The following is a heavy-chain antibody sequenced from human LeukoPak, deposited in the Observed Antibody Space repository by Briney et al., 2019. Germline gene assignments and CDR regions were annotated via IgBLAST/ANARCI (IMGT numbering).Heavy chain of an antibody. J-gene: IGHJ3*02. V-gene: IGHV3-30*03. CDR1: GFTFSSYG. D-gene: IGHD4-17*01. CDR3: YGGYDAFDI. Sequence: PGRSLRLSCAASGFTFSSYGMHWVRQAPGKGLGWVAVISYDGSNKFYADSVKGRFTISRDNSKNTLYLQMNSLRAEDTAVYYCYGGYDAFDIWGQGTMVTVSS. CDR2: ISYDGSNK.